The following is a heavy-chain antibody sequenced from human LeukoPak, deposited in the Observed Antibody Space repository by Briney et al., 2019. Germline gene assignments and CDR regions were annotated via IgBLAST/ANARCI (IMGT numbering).Heavy chain of an antibody. CDR2: ISAYNGNT. Sequence: ASVKVSCKASGYTFTSYGISWVRQAPGQGLEWMGWISAYNGNTNYALKLQGRVTMTTDTSTSTAYMELRSLRSDDTAVYYCARENGLWFEDYYYGMDVWGQGTTVTVSS. D-gene: IGHD3-10*01. CDR1: GYTFTSYG. V-gene: IGHV1-18*01. J-gene: IGHJ6*02. CDR3: ARENGLWFEDYYYGMDV.